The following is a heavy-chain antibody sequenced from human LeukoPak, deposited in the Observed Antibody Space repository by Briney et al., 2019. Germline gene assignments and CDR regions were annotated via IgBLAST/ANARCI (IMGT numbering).Heavy chain of an antibody. CDR3: AAPEIAVAGIPIANDY. D-gene: IGHD6-19*01. CDR2: IYYSGST. J-gene: IGHJ4*02. CDR1: GFTFSSYE. V-gene: IGHV4-59*05. Sequence: GSLRLSCAASGFTFSSYEMNWVRQAPGKGLEWIGSIYYSGSTYYNPSLKSRVTISVDTSKNQFSLKLSSVTAADTAVYYCAAPEIAVAGIPIANDYWGQGTLVTVSS.